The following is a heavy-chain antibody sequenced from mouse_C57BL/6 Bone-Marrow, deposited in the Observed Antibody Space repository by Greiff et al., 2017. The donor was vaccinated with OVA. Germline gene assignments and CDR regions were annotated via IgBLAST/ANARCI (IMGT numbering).Heavy chain of an antibody. CDR1: GFNIKDDY. CDR3: TTNPGTDY. Sequence: EVKVVESGAELVRPGASVKLSCTASGFNIKDDYMHWVKQRPEQGLEWIGWIDPENGDTEYASKFQGKATITADTSSNTAYLQLSSLTSEDTAVYYCTTNPGTDYWGQGTSVTVSS. J-gene: IGHJ4*01. V-gene: IGHV14-4*01. D-gene: IGHD3-3*01. CDR2: IDPENGDT.